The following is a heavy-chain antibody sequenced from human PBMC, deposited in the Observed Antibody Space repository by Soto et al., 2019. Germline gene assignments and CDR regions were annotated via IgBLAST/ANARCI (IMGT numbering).Heavy chain of an antibody. J-gene: IGHJ4*02. D-gene: IGHD1-7*01. CDR2: MYHSGSP. Sequence: QVQLRQSGPGLVKPSGTLSLSCAVSGGSISSTNWWSWVRQSPGKGLEWIGEMYHSGSPTYNPSLRGRVTMSLDKSINPFSLQLRDVAAADTAVYYCATLTPRMELAVIPIPARGQGTLVTVSA. V-gene: IGHV4-4*02. CDR1: GGSISSTNW. CDR3: ATLTPRMELAVIPIPA.